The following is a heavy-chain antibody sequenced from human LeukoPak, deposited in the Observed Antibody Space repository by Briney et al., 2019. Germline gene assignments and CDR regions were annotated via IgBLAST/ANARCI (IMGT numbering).Heavy chain of an antibody. CDR3: ARWRGSTSERSDY. Sequence: RGTLRLSCTASVVTLCEDSMTWVRETPGEGLEWVANIKQDGRAKYYVDSVKGRFTISRDNAKNSLYLQMDSLRVEDTATYYCARWRGSTSERSDYWGQGTLVTVSS. CDR1: VVTLCEDS. D-gene: IGHD2-2*01. J-gene: IGHJ4*02. V-gene: IGHV3-7*01. CDR2: IKQDGRAK.